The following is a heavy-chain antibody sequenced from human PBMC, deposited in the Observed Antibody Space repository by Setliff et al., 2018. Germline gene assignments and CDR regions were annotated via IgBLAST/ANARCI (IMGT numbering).Heavy chain of an antibody. CDR3: ARDRPIAAAGTFIRYYYYYGMDV. D-gene: IGHD6-13*01. CDR1: GGSISSYY. V-gene: IGHV4-59*01. Sequence: SETLSLTCTVSGGSISSYYWSWIRQPPGKGLEWIGYIYYSGSTNYNPSLKSLFTISVDTSKNQFSLKLSSVTAADTAVYYCARDRPIAAAGTFIRYYYYYGMDVWGQGTTVTVSS. J-gene: IGHJ6*02. CDR2: IYYSGST.